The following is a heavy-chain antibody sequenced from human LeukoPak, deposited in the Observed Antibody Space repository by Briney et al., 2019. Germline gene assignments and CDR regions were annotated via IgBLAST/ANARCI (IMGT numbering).Heavy chain of an antibody. D-gene: IGHD5-18*01. CDR3: AKMRRGYSYGSDY. J-gene: IGHJ4*02. CDR2: ISYDGSNK. Sequence: GGSLRLSCAASGFTFSSYWMTRVRQAPGKGLEWVAVISYDGSNKYYADSVKGRFTISRDNSKNTLYLQMNSLRAEDTAVYYCAKMRRGYSYGSDYWGQGTLVTVSS. CDR1: GFTFSSYW. V-gene: IGHV3-30*18.